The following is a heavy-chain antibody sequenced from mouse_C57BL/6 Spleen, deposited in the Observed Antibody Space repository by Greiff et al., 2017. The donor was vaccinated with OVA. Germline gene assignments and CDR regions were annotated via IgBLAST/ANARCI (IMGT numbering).Heavy chain of an antibody. CDR3: ARPYYYGSTWFAY. CDR1: GYTFTDYY. CDR2: INPNNGGT. Sequence: VQLQQSGPELVKPGASVKISCKASGYTFTDYYMNWVKQSHGKSLEWIGDINPNNGGTSYNQKFKGKATLTVDKSSSTAYMELRSLTSEDSAVYYCARPYYYGSTWFAYWGQGTLVTVTA. D-gene: IGHD1-1*01. V-gene: IGHV1-26*01. J-gene: IGHJ3*01.